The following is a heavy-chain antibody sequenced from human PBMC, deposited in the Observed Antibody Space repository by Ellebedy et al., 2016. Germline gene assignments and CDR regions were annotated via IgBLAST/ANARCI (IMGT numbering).Heavy chain of an antibody. CDR1: GFTFSTYS. V-gene: IGHV3-48*02. Sequence: GGSLRLSCAASGFTFSTYSMNWVRQAPGKGLEWVSYISSSSRTIYYADSVKGRFTISRDNAKNSLYLQMNSLRDEDTAVYYCAREWDCSRSSCNYGMDVWGQGTTVTASS. J-gene: IGHJ6*02. CDR2: ISSSSRTI. CDR3: AREWDCSRSSCNYGMDV. D-gene: IGHD2-2*01.